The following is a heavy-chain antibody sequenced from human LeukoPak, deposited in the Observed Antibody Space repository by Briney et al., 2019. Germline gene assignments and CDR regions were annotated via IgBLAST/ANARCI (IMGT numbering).Heavy chain of an antibody. Sequence: GGSLRLSCAASGFTFSSYNMNWVRQAPGKGLEWISYISTSSSTIYYADSVKGRFTISTDNANNSLYLQMNSLRADDTAVYYCARDLRFSYDYWGQGTLVTVSS. CDR2: ISTSSSTI. J-gene: IGHJ4*02. V-gene: IGHV3-48*04. CDR3: ARDLRFSYDY. D-gene: IGHD3-10*01. CDR1: GFTFSSYN.